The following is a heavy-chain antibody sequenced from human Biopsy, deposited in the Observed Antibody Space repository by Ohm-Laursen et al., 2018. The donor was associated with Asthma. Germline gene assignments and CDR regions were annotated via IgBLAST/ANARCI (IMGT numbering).Heavy chain of an antibody. CDR2: IATDGSNK. CDR3: VKDHSAGYYYFDD. J-gene: IGHJ4*02. V-gene: IGHV3-64D*08. CDR1: GFTFSRYS. D-gene: IGHD2-21*01. Sequence: SLRLSCAASGFTFSRYSMHWVRQTPGRGTEYVSLIATDGSNKFYADSVKGRFTVSRDNSKHTLYLHMTGLRADDTGVYYCVKDHSAGYYYFDDWGQGAQVTVSS.